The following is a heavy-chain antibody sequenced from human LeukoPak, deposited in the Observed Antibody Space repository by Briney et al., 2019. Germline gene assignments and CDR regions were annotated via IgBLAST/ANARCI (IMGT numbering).Heavy chain of an antibody. V-gene: IGHV3-30*18. J-gene: IGHJ3*02. CDR2: IAYDGTQK. D-gene: IGHD3-9*01. CDR1: GFTFSSYG. CDR3: AKSQTGYSDSFDI. Sequence: GGSLRLSCAASGFTFSSYGMHWVRQAPGKGLEWVALIAYDGTQKYYAASVKGRFTIPRDNSKNTLYLEMDSLRTEDTAVYYCAKSQTGYSDSFDIWGQGTMVTVSP.